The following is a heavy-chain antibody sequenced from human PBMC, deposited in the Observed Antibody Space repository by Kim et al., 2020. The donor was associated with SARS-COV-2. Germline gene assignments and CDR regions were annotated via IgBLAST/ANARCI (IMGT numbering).Heavy chain of an antibody. J-gene: IGHJ4*02. Sequence: GGSLRLSCAASGFTFSSYGMHWVRQAPGKGLEWVAVISYDGSNKYYADSVKGRFTIARDNYKNTLYLQMNSLRAEDTAVYYCARALQGGFGETQYYFDYWGQGTLGTVSS. V-gene: IGHV3-30*03. D-gene: IGHD3-10*01. CDR1: GFTFSSYG. CDR2: ISYDGSNK. CDR3: ARALQGGFGETQYYFDY.